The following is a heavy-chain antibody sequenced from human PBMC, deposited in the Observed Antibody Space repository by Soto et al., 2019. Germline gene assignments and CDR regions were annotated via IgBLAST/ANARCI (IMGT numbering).Heavy chain of an antibody. D-gene: IGHD6-19*01. CDR1: GFVFSSYD. Sequence: EVQLLESGGGLVQPGGSLRLSCAASGFVFSSYDMSWVRQAPGKGLEWVSAISGSGTTAYYADSVKGRFIFSRDNPKNTMYLQMNSLRAEDTAVYCCAKTTDGWFSAFEIWGQGTVVTVSS. J-gene: IGHJ3*02. V-gene: IGHV3-23*01. CDR2: ISGSGTTA. CDR3: AKTTDGWFSAFEI.